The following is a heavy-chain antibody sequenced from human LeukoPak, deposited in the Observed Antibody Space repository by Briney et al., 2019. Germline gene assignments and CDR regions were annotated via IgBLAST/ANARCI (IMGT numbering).Heavy chain of an antibody. J-gene: IGHJ6*02. CDR3: ARDPPMTTDFALDV. Sequence: GGSLRLSCAASGFTVSSNYMSWVRQAPGKGLEWVSFTYTTGRTYYADSVKGRFTISRDDSKNTVFLQMNSLRAENTAVYYCARDPPMTTDFALDVWGQGTTVTVSS. CDR1: GFTVSSNY. CDR2: TYTTGRT. D-gene: IGHD4-11*01. V-gene: IGHV3-66*01.